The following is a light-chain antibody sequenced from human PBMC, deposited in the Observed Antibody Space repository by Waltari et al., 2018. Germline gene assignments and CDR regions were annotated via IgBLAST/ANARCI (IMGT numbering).Light chain of an antibody. CDR2: GAS. CDR3: QQHNNWPYT. CDR1: QSVSSN. V-gene: IGKV3-15*01. Sequence: EIVMTQSPVTLSVSPGERATLSCRASQSVSSNLAWYQQRPGQAPRLRIYGASTRATGVPARLSGSGSGTEFTLTISSLQSEDFAVYYCQQHNNWPYTFGQGTTVEI. J-gene: IGKJ2*01.